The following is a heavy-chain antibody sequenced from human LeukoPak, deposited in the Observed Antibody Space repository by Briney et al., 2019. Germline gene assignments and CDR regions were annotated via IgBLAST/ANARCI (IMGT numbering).Heavy chain of an antibody. Sequence: SVKVSCKASGGTFSSYAISWVRQAPGQGLECMGGIIAIFSTANYAQKFQGGVTITADESTSTAYMKLSSLRSEDTAVYYCARGSGGPRYFDWLLSYWGQGTLVTVSS. CDR2: IIAIFSTA. J-gene: IGHJ4*02. D-gene: IGHD3-9*01. CDR1: GGTFSSYA. V-gene: IGHV1-69*13. CDR3: ARGSGGPRYFDWLLSY.